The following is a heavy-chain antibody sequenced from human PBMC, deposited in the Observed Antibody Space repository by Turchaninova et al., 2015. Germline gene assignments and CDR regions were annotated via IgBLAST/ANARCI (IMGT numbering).Heavy chain of an antibody. CDR1: GFSLSNGRMG. V-gene: IGHV2-26*01. CDR2: IFSNDEK. Sequence: QVTLKESGPVLVKPTETLTLTCTVSGFSLSNGRMGVSWIRQTPGKALDWLAYIFSNDEKSYSTSLKNKLTISKDTAKSQVVLTMTNMDPVDTATYYCARDSSGGFDYWGQGTLVTVSS. J-gene: IGHJ4*02. D-gene: IGHD6-19*01. CDR3: ARDSSGGFDY.